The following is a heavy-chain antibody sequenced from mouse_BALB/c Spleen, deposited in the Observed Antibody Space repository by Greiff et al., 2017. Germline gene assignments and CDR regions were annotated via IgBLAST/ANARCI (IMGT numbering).Heavy chain of an antibody. D-gene: IGHD4-1*01. CDR2: INSNGGRT. CDR3: ARELGRYFDV. Sequence: EVKLVESGGGLVQPGGSLKLSCAASGFTFSSYGMSWVRQTPDKRLELVATINSNGGRTYYPDSVKGRFTISRDNAKNTLYLQMSSLKSEDTAMYYCARELGRYFDVWGAGTTVTVSS. V-gene: IGHV5-6-3*01. CDR1: GFTFSSYG. J-gene: IGHJ1*01.